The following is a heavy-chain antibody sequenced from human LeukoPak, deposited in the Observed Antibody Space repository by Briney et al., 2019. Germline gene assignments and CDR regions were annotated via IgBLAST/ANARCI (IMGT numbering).Heavy chain of an antibody. CDR2: IHYNGRT. Sequence: PSETLSLTCTVSGGSVSSSSYYWDWVRQPPGKGLEWIGAIHYNGRTFYNPSLRSRVTMSVDPSKNQFSLNLRSVTAADTAVYYCARNMSTEGWFDSWGRGTLVTVSS. CDR3: ARNMSTEGWFDS. D-gene: IGHD5/OR15-5a*01. V-gene: IGHV4-39*01. CDR1: GGSVSSSSYY. J-gene: IGHJ5*01.